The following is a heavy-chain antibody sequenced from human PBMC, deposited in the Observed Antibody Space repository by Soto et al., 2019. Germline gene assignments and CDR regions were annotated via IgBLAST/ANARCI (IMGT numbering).Heavy chain of an antibody. CDR2: IYYSGST. D-gene: IGHD2-15*01. CDR1: GGSIRSSSNY. Sequence: PSETLSLTCTVSGGSIRSSSNYWGWIRQPPGKGLEWIGSIYYSGSTYYNPSLKSRVTISVDTSKNQFSLKLSSVTAADTAVYYCARHTPAISISDHWGQGTLVTVSS. CDR3: ARHTPAISISDH. V-gene: IGHV4-39*01. J-gene: IGHJ4*02.